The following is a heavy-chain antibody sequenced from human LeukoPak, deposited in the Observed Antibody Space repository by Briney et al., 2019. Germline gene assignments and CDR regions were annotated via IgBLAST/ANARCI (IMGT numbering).Heavy chain of an antibody. Sequence: SETLSLTCAVSGGSISSGCYSWSWIRQPPGKGLEWIGYIYHSGSTYYNPSLKSRVTISVDRSKNQFSLKLSSVTAADTAACYCARAPNPGYFDYWGQGTLVTVSS. CDR1: GGSISSGCYS. CDR2: IYHSGST. V-gene: IGHV4-30-2*01. CDR3: ARAPNPGYFDY. J-gene: IGHJ4*02.